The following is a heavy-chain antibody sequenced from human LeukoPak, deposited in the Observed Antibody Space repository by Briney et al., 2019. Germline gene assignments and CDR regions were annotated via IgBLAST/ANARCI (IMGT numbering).Heavy chain of an antibody. CDR2: ISGSSGTT. Sequence: GGSLRLSCAASGLTFSSYGMSWVRQAPGKGLEWVSGISGSSGTTYYADSVKGRFTISRDNSKNTLYLQMNSLGAEDTALYYCAKDPNSISSDYWGQRTLVTVSS. J-gene: IGHJ4*02. V-gene: IGHV3-23*01. CDR1: GLTFSSYG. CDR3: AKDPNSISSDY. D-gene: IGHD6-6*01.